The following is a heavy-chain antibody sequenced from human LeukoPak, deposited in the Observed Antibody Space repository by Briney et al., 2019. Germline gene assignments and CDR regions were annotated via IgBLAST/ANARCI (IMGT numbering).Heavy chain of an antibody. CDR2: INPNSGGT. D-gene: IGHD1-26*01. Sequence: ASVKVSCKASGYTFTSYGISWVRQAPGQGLEWMGWINPNSGGTNYAQKFQGRVTMTRDTSISTAYMELSRLRSDDTAVYYCAREEVGATRGFDYWGQGTLVTVSS. CDR3: AREEVGATRGFDY. J-gene: IGHJ4*02. CDR1: GYTFTSYG. V-gene: IGHV1-2*02.